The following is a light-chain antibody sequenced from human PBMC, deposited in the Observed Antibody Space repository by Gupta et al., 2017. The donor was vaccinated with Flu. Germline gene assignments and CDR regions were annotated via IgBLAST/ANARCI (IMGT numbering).Light chain of an antibody. J-gene: IGKJ3*01. CDR2: GAY. CDR1: QHIRTN. V-gene: IGKV1-39*01. CDR3: QESYITPFT. Sequence: DIQMPQSPSSLSASVGDRVTITCRASQHIRTNLNWYQKKPGKAPKVLIYGAYNLQSGVPTRFSGSGAGTDFTLTISSLQPEDFATYYWQESYITPFTFGPGTNVDI.